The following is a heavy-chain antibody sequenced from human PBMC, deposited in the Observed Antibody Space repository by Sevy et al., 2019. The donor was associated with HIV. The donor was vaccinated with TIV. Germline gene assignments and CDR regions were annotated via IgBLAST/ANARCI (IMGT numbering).Heavy chain of an antibody. V-gene: IGHV4-61*02. Sequence: QSQTLSLTCTVSGDSIISGSHYWSWVRQPAGKGLEWIGRIYTSGSTTYNPSLNSRVTISVDTPNNQFSLRVNSVTAADTAVYYCAREPFSGSYLYYMDVWGKGTTVTVSS. CDR3: AREPFSGSYLYYMDV. CDR2: IYTSGST. J-gene: IGHJ6*03. CDR1: GDSIISGSHY. D-gene: IGHD3-10*01.